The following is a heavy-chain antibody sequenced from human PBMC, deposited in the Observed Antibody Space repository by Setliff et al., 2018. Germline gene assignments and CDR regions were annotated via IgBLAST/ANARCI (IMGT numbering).Heavy chain of an antibody. CDR2: TIPIFGTT. J-gene: IGHJ6*03. V-gene: IGHV1-69*05. CDR1: GGTFSDYG. D-gene: IGHD3-22*01. CDR3: VREGVDSRSSTDYRYYMGG. Sequence: SVKVSCKASGGTFSDYGISWVRQAPGQGLEWMGGTIPIFGTTDYAQKFQGRVTIITDESTSTAFMQLSSLRSEDTAVYYCVREGVDSRSSTDYRYYMGGGGKGTTVTVS.